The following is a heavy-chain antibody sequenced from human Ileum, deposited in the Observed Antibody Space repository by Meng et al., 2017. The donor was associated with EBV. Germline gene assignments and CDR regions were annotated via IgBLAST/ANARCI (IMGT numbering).Heavy chain of an antibody. CDR1: GGSLSGAY. CDR2: IIHGGSP. V-gene: IGHV4-34*12. J-gene: IGHJ4*02. D-gene: IGHD2-8*02. CDR3: ARRPTGIDY. Sequence: HGQLQQWGAGLLRPSETLSLTCAVNGGSLSGAYLNWIRQPPGKGLEWIGEIIHGGSPSYNPSLKSRVTISIDTSKNQLSLMLSSVTAADTAVYYCARRPTGIDYWGQGTLVTVSS.